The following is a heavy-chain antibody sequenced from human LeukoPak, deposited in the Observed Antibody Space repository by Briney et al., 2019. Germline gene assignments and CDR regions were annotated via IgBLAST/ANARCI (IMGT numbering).Heavy chain of an antibody. CDR3: ARVSYCSGGSCYFDPADY. Sequence: ASVKVSCKASGYTFTGYYMHWVRQAPGQGLEWMGWINPNSGGTNYAQKFQGRVTMTRDTSISTAYMELSRLRSDDTAVYYCARVSYCSGGSCYFDPADYWGQGTLVTVSS. CDR2: INPNSGGT. D-gene: IGHD2-15*01. J-gene: IGHJ4*02. CDR1: GYTFTGYY. V-gene: IGHV1-2*02.